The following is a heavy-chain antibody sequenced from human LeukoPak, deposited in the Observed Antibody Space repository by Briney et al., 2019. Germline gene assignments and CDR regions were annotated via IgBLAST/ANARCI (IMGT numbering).Heavy chain of an antibody. CDR1: GFTFSSYS. J-gene: IGHJ4*02. D-gene: IGHD3-16*01. CDR2: ISSSSNYI. CDR3: ARDASFGGYFDY. Sequence: AGGSLRLSCAASGFTFSSYSMNWVRQAPGKGLEWVSSISSSSNYIYYADSVKGRFTISRDNAKNSLYLQMNSLRAEDTAVYYCARDASFGGYFDYWGQGTLVTVSS. V-gene: IGHV3-21*01.